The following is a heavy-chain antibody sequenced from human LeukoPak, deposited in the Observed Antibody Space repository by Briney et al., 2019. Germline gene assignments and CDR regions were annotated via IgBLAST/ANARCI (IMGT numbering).Heavy chain of an antibody. CDR3: AREGPHCSGGSCYSRHSPVLPDYYYGMDV. CDR1: GGTFSSYA. CDR2: IIPILGIA. D-gene: IGHD2-15*01. Sequence: ASVKVSCKASGGTFSSYAISWVRQAPGQGLEWMGRIIPILGIANYAQKFQGRVTITADESTSTAYMELSSLRSEDTAVYYCAREGPHCSGGSCYSRHSPVLPDYYYGMDVWGQGTTVTVSS. J-gene: IGHJ6*02. V-gene: IGHV1-69*04.